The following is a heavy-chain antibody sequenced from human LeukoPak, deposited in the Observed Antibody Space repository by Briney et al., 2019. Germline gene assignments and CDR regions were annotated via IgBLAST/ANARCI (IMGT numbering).Heavy chain of an antibody. CDR1: GYTFTSYD. D-gene: IGHD6-6*01. CDR3: ARGWVGARRSPVDY. Sequence: GASVKVSCKASGYTFTSYDINWVRQATGQGLEWMGWMNPNSGNTGYAQKFKGRVTITRNTSISTAYMELSSLRSEDTAVYYCARGWVGARRSPVDYWGQGTLVTVSS. J-gene: IGHJ4*02. V-gene: IGHV1-8*03. CDR2: MNPNSGNT.